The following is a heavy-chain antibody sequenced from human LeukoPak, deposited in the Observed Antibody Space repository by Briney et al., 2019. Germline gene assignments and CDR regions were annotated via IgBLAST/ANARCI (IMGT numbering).Heavy chain of an antibody. V-gene: IGHV1-46*01. CDR3: ARGEDHYYGSGSFGVLTPHYNY. D-gene: IGHD3-10*01. J-gene: IGHJ4*02. CDR1: GYTFTSYY. Sequence: ASVKVSCKASGYTFTSYYMHWVRQAPGQGLEWMGIINPSGGSTSYAQKFQGRVTMTRDTSTSTVYMELSSLRSEDTAVYYCARGEDHYYGSGSFGVLTPHYNYWGQGTLVTVSS. CDR2: INPSGGST.